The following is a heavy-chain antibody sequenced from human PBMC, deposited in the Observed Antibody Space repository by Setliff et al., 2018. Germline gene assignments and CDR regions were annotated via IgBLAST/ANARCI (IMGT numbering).Heavy chain of an antibody. CDR1: GGSFSGYY. J-gene: IGHJ4*02. CDR3: ARRYNFWSGYLDY. V-gene: IGHV4-34*01. Sequence: PSETLSLTCAVYGGSFSGYYWSWIRQPPGKGLEWIGEINHSGSTNYNPSLKSRVTISVDTSKNQFSLKLSSVTAADTAVYYCARRYNFWSGYLDYWDQGTLVTVSS. CDR2: INHSGST. D-gene: IGHD3-3*01.